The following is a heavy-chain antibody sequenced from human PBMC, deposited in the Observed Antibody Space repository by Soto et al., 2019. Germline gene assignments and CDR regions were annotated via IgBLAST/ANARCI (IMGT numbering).Heavy chain of an antibody. CDR1: GYSFSTYD. D-gene: IGHD3-3*01. V-gene: IGHV1-18*04. CDR3: ATSYDLGFDP. J-gene: IGHJ5*02. CDR2: ISPKNGNT. Sequence: LLLQSGAELKKPGASVKISCKTSGYSFSTYDISWLRQAPGQGPEWMGRISPKNGNTNYAQNFQDRVTMTAETSSSTAYMELRGLRSDDTAKYYCATSYDLGFDPWGQGTLVTVSS.